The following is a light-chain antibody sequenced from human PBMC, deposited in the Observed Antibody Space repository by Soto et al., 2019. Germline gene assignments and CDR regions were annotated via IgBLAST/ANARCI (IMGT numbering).Light chain of an antibody. CDR1: QIISRW. CDR3: QQYSSYPFT. Sequence: DIQMTQSPSTLSASVGDRVTITCRASQIISRWLAWYQQKPGKAPNLLIYEASSLESGVPSRFSGTGSGTVFTLTISSLQPDDSATYHCQQYSSYPFTFGGGTKVEIK. CDR2: EAS. J-gene: IGKJ4*01. V-gene: IGKV1-5*03.